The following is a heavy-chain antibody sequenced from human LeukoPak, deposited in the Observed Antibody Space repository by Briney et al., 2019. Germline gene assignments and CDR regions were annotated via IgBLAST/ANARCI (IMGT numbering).Heavy chain of an antibody. J-gene: IGHJ4*02. V-gene: IGHV3-7*01. CDR3: AREEGSGFQYYFDY. D-gene: IGHD6-19*01. CDR2: IKQDGSEK. CDR1: GFTFSSYG. Sequence: GRSLRLSCAASGFTFSSYGMHWVRQAPGKGLEWVANIKQDGSEKYYVDSVKGRFTISRDNAKNSLYLQMNSLRAEDTAVYYCAREEGSGFQYYFDYWGQGTLVTVSS.